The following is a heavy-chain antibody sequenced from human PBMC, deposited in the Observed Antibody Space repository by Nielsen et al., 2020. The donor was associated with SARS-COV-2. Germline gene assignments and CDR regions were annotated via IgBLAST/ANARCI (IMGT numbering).Heavy chain of an antibody. Sequence: GGSLRLSCAASGFTFGNYAMNWVRQAPGKGLEWVAVISYDGSNKYYADSVKGRFTISRDNSKNTLYLQMNSLRAEDTAVYYCARGGYYDSSGYSDFDYWGQGTLVTVSS. CDR1: GFTFGNYA. J-gene: IGHJ4*02. CDR3: ARGGYYDSSGYSDFDY. D-gene: IGHD3-22*01. V-gene: IGHV3-30*04. CDR2: ISYDGSNK.